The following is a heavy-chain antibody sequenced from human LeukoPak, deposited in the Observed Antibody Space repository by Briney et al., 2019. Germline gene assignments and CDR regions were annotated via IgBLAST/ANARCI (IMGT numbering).Heavy chain of an antibody. Sequence: GGSLRLSCAVSGFAVRSNYVSWVRQAPGKGLEWVSVIYSTGTTFYAGSVKGRFTISRDESKNTVYLQMNSLRSEDTAVYFCARDRGPGWFDPWGQGTLVTVSS. CDR2: IYSTGTT. V-gene: IGHV3-66*03. J-gene: IGHJ5*02. CDR1: GFAVRSNY. D-gene: IGHD3-10*01. CDR3: ARDRGPGWFDP.